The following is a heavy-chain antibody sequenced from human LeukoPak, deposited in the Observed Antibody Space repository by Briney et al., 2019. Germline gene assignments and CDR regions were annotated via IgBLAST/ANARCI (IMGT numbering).Heavy chain of an antibody. CDR2: IDSDGTDT. CDR3: ARGMLSRAGYHWSYYMDV. Sequence: GGSLRLSCAASGFTSGSYWMHWVRQAPGKGPEWVSRIDSDGTDTHYADSVKGRFTISRDNAKNTLYLQMNSLRGEDTAVYYCARGMLSRAGYHWSYYMDVWGKGAMVTVSS. D-gene: IGHD1-1*01. V-gene: IGHV3-74*01. CDR1: GFTSGSYW. J-gene: IGHJ6*03.